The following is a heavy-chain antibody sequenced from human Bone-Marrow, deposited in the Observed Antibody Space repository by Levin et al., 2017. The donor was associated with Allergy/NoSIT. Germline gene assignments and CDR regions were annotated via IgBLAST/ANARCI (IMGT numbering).Heavy chain of an antibody. Sequence: GESLKISCAASGLTFNTPWMSWVRQTPGKGLEWVGRIISKNDGGATEYAPPVKGRFTVARDDSENTLYLYMTNLKPDDTAVYYCATGFLNTYWGQGTLVIVSS. D-gene: IGHD3-3*01. J-gene: IGHJ4*02. V-gene: IGHV3-15*01. CDR2: IISKNDGGAT. CDR1: GLTFNTPW. CDR3: ATGFLNTY.